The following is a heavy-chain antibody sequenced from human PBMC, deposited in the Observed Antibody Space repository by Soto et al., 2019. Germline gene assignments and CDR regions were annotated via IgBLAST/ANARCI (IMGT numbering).Heavy chain of an antibody. CDR1: EFPFSGYS. J-gene: IGHJ6*02. Sequence: GGSLRLSCPASEFPFSGYSMLWVRQAPGKGLDWVSAVSGGGDSTYYADSVKGRFTISRDNSKNTLYLQMSSLRAEDTAVYYCVKDRDAHSSGWTGYGMDVWGQGTTVTVSS. CDR2: VSGGGDST. V-gene: IGHV3-23*01. D-gene: IGHD6-19*01. CDR3: VKDRDAHSSGWTGYGMDV.